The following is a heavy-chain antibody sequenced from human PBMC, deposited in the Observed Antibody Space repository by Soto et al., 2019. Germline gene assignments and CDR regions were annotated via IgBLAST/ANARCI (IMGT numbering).Heavy chain of an antibody. D-gene: IGHD6-13*01. J-gene: IGHJ6*02. CDR1: GFTFSSYE. CDR3: ARVNSRHYYGIDV. Sequence: GGSLRLSCAASGFTFSSYEMNWVRQAPGKGLEWVSYISSSGSTIYYADSVKGRFTISRDNAKNSLYLQMNSLRAEDTAVYYCARVNSRHYYGIDVWGQGTTVTVSS. CDR2: ISSSGSTI. V-gene: IGHV3-48*03.